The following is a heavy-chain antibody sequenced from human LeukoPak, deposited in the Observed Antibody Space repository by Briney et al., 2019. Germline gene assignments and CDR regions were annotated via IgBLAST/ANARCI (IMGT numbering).Heavy chain of an antibody. D-gene: IGHD2-2*01. CDR3: ARSKDIVVVPAAISYWYFDL. J-gene: IGHJ2*01. V-gene: IGHV4-4*07. Sequence: PSETLSLTCTVSGGSISSYYWSWIRQPAGKGLEWIGRIYTSGSTNYNPSLKSRVTMSVDTSKNQFSLKLSSVTAADTAVYYCARSKDIVVVPAAISYWYFDLWGRGTLVTVSS. CDR1: GGSISSYY. CDR2: IYTSGST.